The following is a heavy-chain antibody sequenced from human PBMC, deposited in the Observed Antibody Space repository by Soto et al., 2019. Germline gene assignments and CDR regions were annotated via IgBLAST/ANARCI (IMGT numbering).Heavy chain of an antibody. V-gene: IGHV3-33*01. CDR1: GFTFSSYG. CDR2: IWYDGSNK. D-gene: IGHD6-19*01. Sequence: QVQLVESGGGVVQPGRSLRLSCAASGFTFSSYGMHWVRQAPGKGLEWVAVIWYDGSNKYYADSVKGRFTISRDNPKNTLYLQMNSLRAEDTAVYYCARGRGVRIAVAGTFDYWGQGTLVTVSS. J-gene: IGHJ4*02. CDR3: ARGRGVRIAVAGTFDY.